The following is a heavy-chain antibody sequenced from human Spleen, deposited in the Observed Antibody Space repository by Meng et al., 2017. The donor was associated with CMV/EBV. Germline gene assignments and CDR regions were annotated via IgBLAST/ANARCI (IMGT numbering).Heavy chain of an antibody. V-gene: IGHV4-4*02. D-gene: IGHD3-22*01. CDR2: IYHSGST. CDR3: ARDIYYDSTGYLPDS. J-gene: IGHJ4*02. Sequence: SGGSSSSSNWWSWVRQSPGKGLEWIGEIYHSGSTNYNPSLKSRVTISVDKSKNQFSLKLSSVTAADTAVYYCARDIYYDSTGYLPDSWGQGTLVTVSS. CDR1: GGSSSSSNW.